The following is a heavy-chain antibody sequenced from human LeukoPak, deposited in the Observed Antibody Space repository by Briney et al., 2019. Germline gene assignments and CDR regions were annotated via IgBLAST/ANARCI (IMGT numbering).Heavy chain of an antibody. Sequence: SETLSLTCTVSGDSISSYYWSWIRQPPGKGLEWIGYIYYSGSTNYNPSLKSRVTISVDTSKNQFSLKLSSATAADTAVYYCARRASPITLVRGALDYWGQGTLVTVSS. D-gene: IGHD3-10*01. V-gene: IGHV4-59*12. J-gene: IGHJ4*02. CDR1: GDSISSYY. CDR2: IYYSGST. CDR3: ARRASPITLVRGALDY.